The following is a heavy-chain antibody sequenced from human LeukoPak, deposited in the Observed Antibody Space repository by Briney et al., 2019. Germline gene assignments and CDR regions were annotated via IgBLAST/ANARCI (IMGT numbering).Heavy chain of an antibody. CDR2: IIPIFGTA. CDR3: ARDATYYYDSSGYYRLLH. CDR1: GGTFSSYA. Sequence: ASVKVSCKASGGTFSSYAISWVRQAPGQGLEWMGGIIPIFGTANYAQKFQGRVTITTDESTSTAYMELSSLRSEDTAVYYCARDATYYYDSSGYYRLLHWGQGTLVTVSS. D-gene: IGHD3-22*01. V-gene: IGHV1-69*05. J-gene: IGHJ4*02.